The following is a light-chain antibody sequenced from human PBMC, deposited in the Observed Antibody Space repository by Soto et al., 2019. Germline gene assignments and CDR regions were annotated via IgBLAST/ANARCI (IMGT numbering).Light chain of an antibody. CDR3: GTWDSSLSTGV. CDR1: SSNMANNY. CDR2: DND. Sequence: QSVLTQPPSVSAAPGQKVTISCSGSSSNMANNYVSWYQQLPGSAPKLLIYDNDKRPSGIPDRFSGSKSGTSATLGITGLQTGDEADYYCGTWDSSLSTGVFGGGTKLTVL. J-gene: IGLJ2*01. V-gene: IGLV1-51*01.